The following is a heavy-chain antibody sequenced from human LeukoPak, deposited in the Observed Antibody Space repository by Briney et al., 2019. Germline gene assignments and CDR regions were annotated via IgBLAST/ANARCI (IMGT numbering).Heavy chain of an antibody. CDR3: ASEPRLLDH. Sequence: EGSLRLSCAASGFTFSDNYMSWIRQAPGKGLEWVSYISNGGTTTKYADSVEGRFTISRDNAKNFLYLQMNSLRAEDTAVYFCASEPRLLDHRGQGTLVTVSS. J-gene: IGHJ4*02. CDR2: ISNGGTTT. V-gene: IGHV3-11*04. CDR1: GFTFSDNY. D-gene: IGHD6-25*01.